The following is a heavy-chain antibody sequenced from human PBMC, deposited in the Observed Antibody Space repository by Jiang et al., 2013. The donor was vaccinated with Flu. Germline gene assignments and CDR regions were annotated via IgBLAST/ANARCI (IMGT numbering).Heavy chain of an antibody. Sequence: LLKPSETLSLTCTVSGGSISSSSYYWGWIRQPPGKGLEWIGSIYYSGSTYYNPSLKSRVTISVDTSKNQFSLKLSSVTAADTAVYYCALTGTIGAYYFDYWGQGTLVTVSS. CDR3: ALTGTIGAYYFDY. CDR1: GGSISSSSYY. D-gene: IGHD1-7*01. CDR2: IYYSGST. J-gene: IGHJ4*02. V-gene: IGHV4-39*07.